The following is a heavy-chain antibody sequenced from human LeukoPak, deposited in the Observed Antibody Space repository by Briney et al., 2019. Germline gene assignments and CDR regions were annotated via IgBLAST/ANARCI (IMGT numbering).Heavy chain of an antibody. Sequence: PGGSLRLSCAASGFTFSSYAMSWVRQAPGKGLEGVSTISGSGGSTFYADSVKGRFTISRDNSKNTLYLQMNSLRAEDTAVYYCAREKQLDLGYCSGGSCPPGHAFDIWGQGTMVTVSS. CDR3: AREKQLDLGYCSGGSCPPGHAFDI. CDR1: GFTFSSYA. D-gene: IGHD2-15*01. V-gene: IGHV3-23*01. CDR2: ISGSGGST. J-gene: IGHJ3*02.